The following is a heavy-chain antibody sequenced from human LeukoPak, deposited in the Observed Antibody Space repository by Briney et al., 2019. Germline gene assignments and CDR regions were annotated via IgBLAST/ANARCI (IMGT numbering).Heavy chain of an antibody. CDR3: AKDPGNNNWSYWYFDI. J-gene: IGHJ2*01. CDR1: GFTFSSYA. V-gene: IGHV3-23*01. CDR2: ISGSGGST. Sequence: GGSLRLSCAASGFTFSSYAMTWVRQAPGKGLEWVPSISGSGGSTYYADSVKGRFTISRDNSKNTPYLQMNSLRAEDTAVYYCAKDPGNNNWSYWYFDIWGRGTLVSVSS. D-gene: IGHD1-1*01.